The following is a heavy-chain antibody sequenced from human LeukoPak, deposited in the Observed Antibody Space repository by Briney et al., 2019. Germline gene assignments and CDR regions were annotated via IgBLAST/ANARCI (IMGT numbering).Heavy chain of an antibody. V-gene: IGHV3-53*04. D-gene: IGHD1-26*01. J-gene: IGHJ4*02. CDR1: AFTVSSNC. CDR3: ARGGSYYGEDN. CDR2: IYSAGST. Sequence: GGSLRLSCAASAFTVSSNCMIWVRQPPGKGLEWVSVIYSAGSTYNADSVKGRFTISRHNSKNTVYVQMDNLRPEDTAVYYCARGGSYYGEDNWGQGTLVTVSS.